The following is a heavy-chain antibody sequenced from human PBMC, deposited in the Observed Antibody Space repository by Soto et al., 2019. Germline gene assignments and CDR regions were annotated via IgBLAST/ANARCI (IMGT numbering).Heavy chain of an antibody. V-gene: IGHV1-2*04. D-gene: IGHD2-15*01. CDR1: GYTFTGYY. Sequence: ASVKVSCKASGYTFTGYYMHWVRQAPGQGLEWMGWINPNSGGTNYAQKFQGWVTMTRDTSISTAYMELSRLRSDDTAVYYCARDLGYCSGGSCYTIYYYYGMDVWGQGTTVTVSS. J-gene: IGHJ6*02. CDR2: INPNSGGT. CDR3: ARDLGYCSGGSCYTIYYYYGMDV.